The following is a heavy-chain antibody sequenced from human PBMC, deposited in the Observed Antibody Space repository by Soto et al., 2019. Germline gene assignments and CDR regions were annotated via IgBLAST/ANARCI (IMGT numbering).Heavy chain of an antibody. CDR3: ELAAGYYYYYMDV. J-gene: IGHJ6*03. CDR2: IYYSGST. V-gene: IGHV4-39*01. CDR1: GVSISSSSYY. D-gene: IGHD6-13*01. Sequence: SETLSLTCTVSGVSISSSSYYWGWIRQPPGKGLEWIGSIYYSGSTYYNPSLKSRVTISVDTSKNQFSLKLSSVTAADTAVYYCELAAGYYYYYMDVWGKGTTVTVSS.